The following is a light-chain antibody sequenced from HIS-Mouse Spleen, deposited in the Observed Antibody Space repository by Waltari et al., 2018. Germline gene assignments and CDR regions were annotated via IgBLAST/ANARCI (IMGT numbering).Light chain of an antibody. CDR2: QDS. CDR3: QAWDSSTGV. J-gene: IGLJ1*01. CDR1: KLGDKY. Sequence: SYELTQPPSVSVSPGQTASIPCSGYKLGDKYSCWYQQKPGQSPVLVIYQDSKRPSGIPERFSGSNSGNTATLTISGTQAMDEADYYCQAWDSSTGVFGTGTKVTVL. V-gene: IGLV3-1*01.